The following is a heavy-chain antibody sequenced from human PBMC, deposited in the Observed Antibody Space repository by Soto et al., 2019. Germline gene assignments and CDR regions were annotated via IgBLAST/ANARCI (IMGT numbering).Heavy chain of an antibody. J-gene: IGHJ4*02. D-gene: IGHD3-9*01. CDR3: ARVHYDILTAYSYYFDY. CDR1: GDSISPNY. CDR2: IYYSGSI. Sequence: SETLSLTCTVSGDSISPNYWGWIRQPPGKGLEWIGYIYYSGSISYKSSLKSRVTISVDTSRNQFSLRLSSVTAADTAVYYCARVHYDILTAYSYYFDYWGQGNLVT. V-gene: IGHV4-59*01.